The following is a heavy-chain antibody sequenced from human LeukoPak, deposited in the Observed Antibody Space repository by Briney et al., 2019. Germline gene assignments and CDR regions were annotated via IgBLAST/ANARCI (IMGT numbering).Heavy chain of an antibody. CDR3: AKSWYSSSWRAFDI. CDR2: ISFDGSET. Sequence: PGGSLRLSCAASGFTFSGYGMHWVRQAPGKGLEWVAVISFDGSETYYADSVKGRFTISRDNSKNTLNLQMVSLRAEDTAVYYCAKSWYSSSWRAFDIWGQGTMVTVSS. J-gene: IGHJ3*02. V-gene: IGHV3-30*18. CDR1: GFTFSGYG. D-gene: IGHD6-13*01.